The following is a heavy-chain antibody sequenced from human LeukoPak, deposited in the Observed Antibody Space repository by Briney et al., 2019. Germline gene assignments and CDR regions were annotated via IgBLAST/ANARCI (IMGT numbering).Heavy chain of an antibody. CDR2: IYTSGTT. J-gene: IGHJ4*02. D-gene: IGHD3-9*01. Sequence: PSETLSLTCTVPGGSISSGSYYSSWIRQPAGKGLEWLARIYTSGTTHYNPSLKSRVTMSVDTSKNQFSLNLSSVTAADTAVYYCAREYCDWLLTPNFDYWGQGTLVTVSS. CDR1: GGSISSGSYY. CDR3: AREYCDWLLTPNFDY. V-gene: IGHV4-61*02.